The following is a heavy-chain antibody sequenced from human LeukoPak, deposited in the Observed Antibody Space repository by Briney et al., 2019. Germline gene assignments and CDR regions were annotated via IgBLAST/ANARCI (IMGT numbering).Heavy chain of an antibody. J-gene: IGHJ5*02. CDR2: INPKSGGT. CDR1: GYTFTGYF. Sequence: ASAKVSCKASGYTFTGYFIHWVRQAPGQGLEWMGWINPKSGGTNYQQKLQDRVTMTRDTSITTAYMEMSRLRSDDTAVYYCARSMVVRGVMGNYFDPWGQGTLVTVSS. CDR3: ARSMVVRGVMGNYFDP. D-gene: IGHD3-10*01. V-gene: IGHV1-2*02.